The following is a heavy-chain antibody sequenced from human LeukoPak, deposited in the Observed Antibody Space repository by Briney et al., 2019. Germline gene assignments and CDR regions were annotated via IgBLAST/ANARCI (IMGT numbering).Heavy chain of an antibody. CDR3: ARDLDSRSVFVGTHWFDP. V-gene: IGHV1-2*02. Sequence: ASVKVSCKASGYTFTGYYMHWVRQAPGQGLEWMGWINPNSGGTNYAQKFQGRVTMTRDTSISTAYMELRSLRSDDTAVYYCARDLDSRSVFVGTHWFDPWGQGTLVTVSS. CDR1: GYTFTGYY. J-gene: IGHJ5*02. D-gene: IGHD3-22*01. CDR2: INPNSGGT.